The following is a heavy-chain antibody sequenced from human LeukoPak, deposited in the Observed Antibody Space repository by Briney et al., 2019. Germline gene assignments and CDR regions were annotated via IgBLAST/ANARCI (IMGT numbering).Heavy chain of an antibody. D-gene: IGHD1-26*01. CDR2: IQTGGSST. Sequence: PGGSLRLSCAASGFTFSSSWMHWVRQAPGKGLVWVSRIQTGGSSTFYADSVKGRFTISRDNSKNTLYLQINSLRAEDTAVYYCARAYSGNWDWGQGTLVTVCS. J-gene: IGHJ4*02. CDR3: ARAYSGNWD. CDR1: GFTFSSSW. V-gene: IGHV3-74*01.